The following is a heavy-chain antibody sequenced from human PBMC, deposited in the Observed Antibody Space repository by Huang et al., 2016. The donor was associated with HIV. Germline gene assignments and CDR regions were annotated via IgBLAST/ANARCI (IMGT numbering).Heavy chain of an antibody. J-gene: IGHJ3*01. CDR1: GYDLGSYG. CDR3: ARDPYYSNRWKRNDASFL. Sequence: QVQLVQSGGEVMQPGASVRVSCKAAGYDLGSYGMSWVRQAPGQVLEWLGWVGSGSRDTSSEQKFQGRVTITTDTSTTTTYMELRSLRPDDTAMYYCARDPYYSNRWKRNDASFLWGQGTMITVSS. D-gene: IGHD4-4*01. CDR2: VGSGSRDT. V-gene: IGHV1-18*01.